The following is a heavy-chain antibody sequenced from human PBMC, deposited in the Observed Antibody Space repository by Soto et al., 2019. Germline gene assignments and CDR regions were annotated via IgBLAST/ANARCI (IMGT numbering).Heavy chain of an antibody. Sequence: EMQLVESGGGLVRPGGSLKLSCVASGFTLRGSALHWVRQPSGKGREGVGRIRTLPDNDATAYAAPVKGRFTISRDDSKNTAYLLMNSLKTEDTATYYCARLNSATTVTTSYDYYGMDVWGQGTTVTVSS. CDR2: IRTLPDNDAT. CDR3: ARLNSATTVTTSYDYYGMDV. CDR1: GFTLRGSA. J-gene: IGHJ6*02. V-gene: IGHV3-73*02. D-gene: IGHD4-17*01.